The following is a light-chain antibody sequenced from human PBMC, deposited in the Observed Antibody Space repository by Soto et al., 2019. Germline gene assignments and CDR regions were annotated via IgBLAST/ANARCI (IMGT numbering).Light chain of an antibody. CDR3: QQYDNLPLT. Sequence: DIQMTQSPSSLSASVGDRVTISCQASHAIRNYLNWYQQKPVQAPRLLIHDASRLQTGVPSRFSGSGSGTDFILTITSLQPDDIATYHCQQYDNLPLTFGGGTKVEI. J-gene: IGKJ4*01. CDR1: HAIRNY. CDR2: DAS. V-gene: IGKV1-33*01.